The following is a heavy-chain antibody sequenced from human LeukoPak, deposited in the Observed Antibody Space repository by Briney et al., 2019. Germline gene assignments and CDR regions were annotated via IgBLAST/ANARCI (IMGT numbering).Heavy chain of an antibody. CDR2: INRSGST. Sequence: PSETLSLTCAVYGGCFTDSCWTWIRQPPGKGLEWIGEINRSGSTNFNPSLKSRVSISLDTSRNHFSLRLDSVTAAAPAVYYCTRGWPVDYWGQRTLVTVSS. V-gene: IGHV4-34*01. CDR3: TRGWPVDY. J-gene: IGHJ4*02. CDR1: GGCFTDSC.